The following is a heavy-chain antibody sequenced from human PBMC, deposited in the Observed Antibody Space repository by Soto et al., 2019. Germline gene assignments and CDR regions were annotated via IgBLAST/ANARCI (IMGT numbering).Heavy chain of an antibody. J-gene: IGHJ6*02. CDR3: GRNGRGLETGYYYYGMDV. D-gene: IGHD1-1*01. CDR2: IYYSGST. V-gene: IGHV4-59*08. CDR1: GGSISSYY. Sequence: SETLSLTCTVSGGSISSYYWSWIRQPPGKGLEWIGYIYYSGSTNYNPSLKSRVTISVDTSKNQFSLKLSSVTAADTAVYYCGRNGRGLETGYYYYGMDVGGQGTTVPV.